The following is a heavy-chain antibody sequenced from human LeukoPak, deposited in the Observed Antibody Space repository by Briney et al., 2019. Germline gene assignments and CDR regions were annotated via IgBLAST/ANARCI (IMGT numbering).Heavy chain of an antibody. J-gene: IGHJ5*02. D-gene: IGHD4-17*01. CDR3: ARGLRVRARWFDP. CDR1: GGSFSGYY. CDR2: INHSGST. V-gene: IGHV4-34*01. Sequence: LETLSLTCAVYGGSFSGYYWSWIRQPPGKGLGWIGEINHSGSTNYNPSLKSRVTISVDTSKNQFSLKLSSVTAADTAVYYCARGLRVRARWFDPWGQGTLVTVSS.